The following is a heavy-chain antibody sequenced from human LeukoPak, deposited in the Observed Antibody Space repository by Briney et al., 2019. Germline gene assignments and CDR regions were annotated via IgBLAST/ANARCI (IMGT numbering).Heavy chain of an antibody. Sequence: ASVKVSCKASGYTFTSYGISWVRQAPGQGLEWMGWISAYNGNTNYAQKLQGRVTMTTDTSTSTAYMELRSLRSDDTAVYYCARVGGNYDILTGYPAFDIWGQGTMVTVSS. CDR3: ARVGGNYDILTGYPAFDI. CDR2: ISAYNGNT. D-gene: IGHD3-9*01. CDR1: GYTFTSYG. V-gene: IGHV1-18*01. J-gene: IGHJ3*02.